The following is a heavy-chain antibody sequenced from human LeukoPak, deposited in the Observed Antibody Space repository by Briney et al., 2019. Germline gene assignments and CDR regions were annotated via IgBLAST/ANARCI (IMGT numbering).Heavy chain of an antibody. Sequence: GGSLRLSCAASGFTFSACGMRWVRQAPGKGLGWETFIRYGGGNKYYADAVKCRFTISRDNSKNTLYLQMNSLRTEDTAVYYCAKELASGSYPDFDYWGQGTLVTVSS. V-gene: IGHV3-30*02. CDR3: AKELASGSYPDFDY. CDR2: IRYGGGNK. CDR1: GFTFSACG. D-gene: IGHD1-26*01. J-gene: IGHJ4*02.